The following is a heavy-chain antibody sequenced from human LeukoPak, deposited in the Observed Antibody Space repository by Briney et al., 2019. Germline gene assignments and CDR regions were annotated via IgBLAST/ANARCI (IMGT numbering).Heavy chain of an antibody. CDR2: INPNSGGT. J-gene: IGHJ5*02. Sequence: ASVKVSCKASGYTFTAYYLHWARQAPGQGLEWMGWINPNSGGTKLAQKFQGRVTMTRDTSIITVYMELNRLRSDDTAVYYCARGSTVRAAPTDSWFDPWGQGTLVSVSS. CDR3: ARGSTVRAAPTDSWFDP. D-gene: IGHD3-10*01. V-gene: IGHV1-2*02. CDR1: GYTFTAYY.